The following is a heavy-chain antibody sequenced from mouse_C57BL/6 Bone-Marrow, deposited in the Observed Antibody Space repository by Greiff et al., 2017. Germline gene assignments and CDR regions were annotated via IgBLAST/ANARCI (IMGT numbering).Heavy chain of an antibody. CDR3: AREDYGSTFDV. Sequence: QPGAELVKPGASVKLSCKASGYTFTSYWMQWVKQRPGQGLEWIGEIDPSDSYTNYNQKFKGKATLTVDTSSSTAYMQLSSLTSEDSAVYYCAREDYGSTFDVWGTGTTVTVSS. CDR2: IDPSDSYT. J-gene: IGHJ1*03. D-gene: IGHD1-1*01. V-gene: IGHV1-50*01. CDR1: GYTFTSYW.